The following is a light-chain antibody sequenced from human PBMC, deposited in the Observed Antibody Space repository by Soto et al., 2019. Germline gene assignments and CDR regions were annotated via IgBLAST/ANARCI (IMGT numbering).Light chain of an antibody. CDR2: AAS. CDR3: QQSYSTPRT. Sequence: DVQMTQSPSSLSASVGDRVTITCRASQTISNYVNWYQQKPGKAPRLLMYAASSLQSGVPSRFGGSGSGTDFTLTISSLQPEDFATYYCQQSYSTPRTFGQGTKVESK. CDR1: QTISNY. J-gene: IGKJ1*01. V-gene: IGKV1-39*01.